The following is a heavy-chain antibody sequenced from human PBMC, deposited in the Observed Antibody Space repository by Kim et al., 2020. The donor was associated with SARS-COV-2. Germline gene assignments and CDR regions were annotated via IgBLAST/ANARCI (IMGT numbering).Heavy chain of an antibody. CDR1: GFTFSDYA. Sequence: GGSLRLSCAASGFTFSDYAMSWVRQAPGKGLEWVSSLSGSGETTYYADSVKGRFTISRDNSKNTLFLQMNSLRAEDTAVYYCAKDYGGGYYTGYFDYWG. CDR3: AKDYGGGYYTGYFDY. V-gene: IGHV3-23*01. J-gene: IGHJ4*03. CDR2: LSGSGETT. D-gene: IGHD1-26*01.